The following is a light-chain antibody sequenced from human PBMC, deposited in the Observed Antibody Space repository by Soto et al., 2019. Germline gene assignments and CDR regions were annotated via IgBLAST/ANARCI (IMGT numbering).Light chain of an antibody. V-gene: IGLV4-69*01. CDR3: QTWGSGIVV. CDR1: SGHSNYA. J-gene: IGLJ2*01. Sequence: TQSPSASASLGVSVKLTCTLSSGHSNYAIAWHQQQSEKGPRYLMKLNSDGSHSKGDGIPDRFSGSSSGAERYLTISSLQSEDEADYYCQTWGSGIVVFGGGTKLTVL. CDR2: LNSDGSH.